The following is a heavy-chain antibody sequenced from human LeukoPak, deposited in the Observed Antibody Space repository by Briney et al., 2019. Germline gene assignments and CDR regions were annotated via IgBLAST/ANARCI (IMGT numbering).Heavy chain of an antibody. J-gene: IGHJ4*02. CDR2: IGTAGDT. CDR3: ARGFSSGWYYFDY. D-gene: IGHD6-19*01. V-gene: IGHV3-13*04. CDR1: GFTFSSYD. Sequence: GGSLRLSCAASGFTFSSYDMHWVRQATGKGLESVSAIGTAGDTYYPGSVKGRFTISRENAKNSLYLQMNSLRAGDTAVYYCARGFSSGWYYFDYWGQGTLVTVSS.